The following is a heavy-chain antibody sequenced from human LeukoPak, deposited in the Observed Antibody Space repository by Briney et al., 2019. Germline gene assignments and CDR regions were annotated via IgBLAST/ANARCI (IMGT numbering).Heavy chain of an antibody. D-gene: IGHD2-2*01. Sequence: PGGSLRLSCAASGFTFSSYAMHWVRQAPGKGLEWVAVISYDGSNKYYADSVKGRFTISRDNSKNTLYLQMNSLRAEDTAVYYCASTQSPGVVVPAAIEDYWGQGTLVTVSS. CDR2: ISYDGSNK. J-gene: IGHJ4*02. CDR1: GFTFSSYA. CDR3: ASTQSPGVVVPAAIEDY. V-gene: IGHV3-30-3*01.